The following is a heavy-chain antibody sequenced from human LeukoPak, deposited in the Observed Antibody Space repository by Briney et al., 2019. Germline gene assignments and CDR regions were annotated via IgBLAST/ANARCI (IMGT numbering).Heavy chain of an antibody. V-gene: IGHV3-30*02. CDR2: IPRDGSYE. CDR3: ARDSWLLGSGEGTDAFDI. CDR1: GFSFSSYG. D-gene: IGHD3-10*02. J-gene: IGHJ3*02. Sequence: GGSLRLSCAASGFSFSSYGMHWVRLAPGRGLEWVAIIPRDGSYEKYADSVRGRFAISRDNSKSTLYLHMNSLRAEDTAVYYCARDSWLLGSGEGTDAFDIWGQGTMVTVSS.